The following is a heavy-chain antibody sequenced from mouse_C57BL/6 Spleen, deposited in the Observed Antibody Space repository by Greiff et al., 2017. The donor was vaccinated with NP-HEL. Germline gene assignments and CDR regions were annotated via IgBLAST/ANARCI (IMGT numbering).Heavy chain of an antibody. CDR2: IDPSDSYT. D-gene: IGHD3-2*02. CDR1: GYTFTSYW. J-gene: IGHJ2*01. Sequence: QVQLQQPGAELVMPGASVKLSCKASGYTFTSYWMHWVKQRPGQGLEWIGEIDPSDSYTNYNQKFKGKSTLTVDKSSSTAYMQLSSLTSEDSAFYYCAKANFDYWGQGTTLTVSS. V-gene: IGHV1-69*01. CDR3: AKANFDY.